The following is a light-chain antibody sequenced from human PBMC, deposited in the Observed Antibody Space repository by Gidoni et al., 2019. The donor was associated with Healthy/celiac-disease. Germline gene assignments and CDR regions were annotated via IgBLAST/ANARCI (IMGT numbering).Light chain of an antibody. Sequence: EIVLTQSPGTLSLSPGERATLSCRASQSVSSTYLAWYQQKPGQAPSLLIYSASSRATGIPDRFSGSGSGTDFTLTITRLEPEDFAVYYCQQYGSSPSFGGXTKVEIK. CDR1: QSVSSTY. CDR2: SAS. J-gene: IGKJ4*01. V-gene: IGKV3-20*01. CDR3: QQYGSSPS.